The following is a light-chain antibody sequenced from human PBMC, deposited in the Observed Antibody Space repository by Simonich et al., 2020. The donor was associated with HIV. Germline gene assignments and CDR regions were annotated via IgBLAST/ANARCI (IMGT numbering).Light chain of an antibody. V-gene: IGKV4-1*01. J-gene: IGKJ4*01. Sequence: DIVMTQSPDSLAVSLGERATINCKSSQSVLYSSNNKDHLAWCQQKPGQPPKLLIYGASTRDSGVPDRFSGSGSGTDYTLTISSLQAEDVAVYYCQQYYSALSFGGGTRVEIK. CDR2: GAS. CDR3: QQYYSALS. CDR1: QSVLYSSNNKDH.